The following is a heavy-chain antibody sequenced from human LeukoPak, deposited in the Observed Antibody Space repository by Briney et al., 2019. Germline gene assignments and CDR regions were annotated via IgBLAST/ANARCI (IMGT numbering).Heavy chain of an antibody. CDR2: MNPNSGKT. D-gene: IGHD4-23*01. Sequence: ASVNVSCKASGYTFTSYDINWVRQATGQGLEWMGWMNPNSGKTGYAQKFQGRVTITRNTSISTAYMELSSLRSEDTAVYYCARETPSRYFDYWGQGTLVTVSS. V-gene: IGHV1-8*03. CDR3: ARETPSRYFDY. J-gene: IGHJ4*02. CDR1: GYTFTSYD.